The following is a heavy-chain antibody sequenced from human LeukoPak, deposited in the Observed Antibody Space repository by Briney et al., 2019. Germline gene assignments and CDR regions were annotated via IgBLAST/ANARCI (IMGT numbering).Heavy chain of an antibody. CDR2: IYYSGSP. Sequence: SETLSLTCAVSGASISSYYWSWIRQPPGKGLEWIGYIYYSGSPTYNPSLKSRVTIAADTSKNQFSLKLSSVTAADTAMYYCARGFAYGDTGSFDYWGQGALVTVSS. CDR3: ARGFAYGDTGSFDY. D-gene: IGHD4-17*01. V-gene: IGHV4-59*01. CDR1: GASISSYY. J-gene: IGHJ4*02.